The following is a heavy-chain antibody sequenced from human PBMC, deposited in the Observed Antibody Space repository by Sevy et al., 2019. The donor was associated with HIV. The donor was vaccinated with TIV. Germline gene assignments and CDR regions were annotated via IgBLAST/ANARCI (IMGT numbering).Heavy chain of an antibody. CDR3: ANGLRSDSSDYYYSDDYYHGMDV. V-gene: IGHV3-30-3*01. CDR1: GFTFSNFA. CDR2: ISYDGSNK. D-gene: IGHD3-22*01. Sequence: GGSLRLSCAASGFTFSNFAMHWVRQAPGKGLEWGAVISYDGSNKYYADSVKRRFTISRDNSKNTLYLQMNSLSPEDTAVYYCANGLRSDSSDYYYSDDYYHGMDVWGQGTTVTVSS. J-gene: IGHJ6*02.